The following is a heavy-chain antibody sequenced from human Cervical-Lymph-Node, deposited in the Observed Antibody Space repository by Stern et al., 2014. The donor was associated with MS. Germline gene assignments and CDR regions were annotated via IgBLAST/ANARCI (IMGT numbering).Heavy chain of an antibody. CDR2: TYYSGYT. CDR1: GGSISSGGYY. V-gene: IGHV4-31*03. CDR3: ARYSQYYFDS. D-gene: IGHD4-11*01. J-gene: IGHJ4*02. Sequence: VQLVESGPGLGKPSETLSLTCNVSGGSISSGGYYWSRIRQHPGKGLEWIGNTYYSGYTYYNPSLKSRALISVDTSKNKFSLKLRSVTAADTAVYYCARYSQYYFDSWGQGTLVTVSS.